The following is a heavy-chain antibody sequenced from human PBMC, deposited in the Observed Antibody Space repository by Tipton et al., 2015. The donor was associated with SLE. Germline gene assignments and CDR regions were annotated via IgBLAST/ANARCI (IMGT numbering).Heavy chain of an antibody. CDR1: GGSISSSSYY. CDR2: IYYSGST. D-gene: IGHD3-9*01. J-gene: IGHJ4*02. CDR3: ARQGYDIWTGYYKGFDY. V-gene: IGHV4-39*07. Sequence: TLSLTCTVSGGSISSSSYYWGWIRQPPGKGLEGIGSIYYSGSTYYNPSPTSRVTISVDTSKNQFSLKLSSVTAADTAVYYCARQGYDIWTGYYKGFDYWGQGTLVTVSS.